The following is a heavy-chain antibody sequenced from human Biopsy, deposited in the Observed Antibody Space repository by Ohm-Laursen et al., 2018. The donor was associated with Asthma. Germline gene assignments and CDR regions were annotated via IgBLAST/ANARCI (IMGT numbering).Heavy chain of an antibody. D-gene: IGHD4-17*01. Sequence: SSVKVSCKAPGGTFSNFAISWVRQAPGQGLEWMGGHDHEEGGTVNARRFQGRVTMTEDTSTDTAYMELSSLSSDDTAVYYCASDFPKDYVRYNFQFWGQGTLATVSS. CDR3: ASDFPKDYVRYNFQF. V-gene: IGHV1-24*01. CDR1: GGTFSNFA. CDR2: HDHEEGGT. J-gene: IGHJ4*02.